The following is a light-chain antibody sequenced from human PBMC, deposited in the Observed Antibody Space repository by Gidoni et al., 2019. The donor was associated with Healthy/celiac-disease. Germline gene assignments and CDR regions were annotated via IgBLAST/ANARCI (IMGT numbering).Light chain of an antibody. CDR2: EIS. CDR1: SSDVGGYNY. Sequence: QSALTQPAYVSGSPGQSITISCTGTSSDVGGYNYVSWYQQHPGKAPKLRFYEISNRTAGVSNRCSGAKSGNTASLTISGLQAEDEADYYCSSYTSSSTLVVFGGGTKLTVL. J-gene: IGLJ2*01. CDR3: SSYTSSSTLVV. V-gene: IGLV2-14*01.